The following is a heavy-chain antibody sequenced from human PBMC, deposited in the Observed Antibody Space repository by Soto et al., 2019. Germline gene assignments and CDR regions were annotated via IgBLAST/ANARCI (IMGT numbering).Heavy chain of an antibody. V-gene: IGHV3-53*04. J-gene: IGHJ4*02. CDR3: ARGTHGDQGDY. CDR2: IYSGGST. Sequence: EVQLVESGGGLVQPGGSLSPPGEASGFTFGSNSMGWVRRAPGKGLEWVSVIYSGGSTYYADSVKGRFTISRHNSKNTLYLQMNSLRAEDTAVYYCARGTHGDQGDYWGQGTLVTVSS. D-gene: IGHD4-17*01. CDR1: GFTFGSNS.